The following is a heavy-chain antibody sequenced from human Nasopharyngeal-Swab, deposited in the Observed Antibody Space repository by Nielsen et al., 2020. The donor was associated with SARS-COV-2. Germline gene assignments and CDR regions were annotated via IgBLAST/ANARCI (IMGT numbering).Heavy chain of an antibody. Sequence: GESLKISCAASGFTFSSYAMSWVRQAPGKGLEWVSAISGSGGSTYYADSVKGRFTISRDNSKNTLYLQMNSLRAKDTAVYYCAKGPFRKWELLPWDYWGQGTLVTVSS. CDR1: GFTFSSYA. V-gene: IGHV3-23*01. CDR2: ISGSGGST. CDR3: AKGPFRKWELLPWDY. J-gene: IGHJ4*02. D-gene: IGHD1-26*01.